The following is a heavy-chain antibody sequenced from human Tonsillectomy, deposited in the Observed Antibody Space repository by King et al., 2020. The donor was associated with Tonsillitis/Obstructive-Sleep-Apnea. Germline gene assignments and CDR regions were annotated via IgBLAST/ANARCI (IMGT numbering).Heavy chain of an antibody. V-gene: IGHV4-34*01. Sequence: QVQLQQWGAGLLKPSETLSLTCAVYGGSFSGYYWNGIRQPPGKGLEWIVEINHSGSTYYNPSLKSRVTISLDTSKNQFSLKLSSVTAADTAVYYCARDKLITMVQGDAFEIWGQGTMVTVSS. CDR3: ARDKLITMVQGDAFEI. CDR2: INHSGST. D-gene: IGHD3-10*01. CDR1: GGSFSGYY. J-gene: IGHJ3*02.